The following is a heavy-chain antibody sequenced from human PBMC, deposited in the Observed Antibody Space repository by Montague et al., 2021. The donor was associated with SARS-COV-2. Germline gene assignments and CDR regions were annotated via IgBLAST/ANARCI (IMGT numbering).Heavy chain of an antibody. CDR2: INYSWTT. J-gene: IGHJ6*02. V-gene: IGHV4-59*01. CDR3: ARNLVVHYWYGMDV. CDR1: GGSISSYY. Sequence: SETLSLTCTVSGGSISSYYWSWIRQPPGKGLEWIGYINYSWTTNYNSSLKSRVTISVDTSKNQFSLNLSSVTAADTAGYYCARNLVVHYWYGMDVWGQGTPVTVSS. D-gene: IGHD2-15*01.